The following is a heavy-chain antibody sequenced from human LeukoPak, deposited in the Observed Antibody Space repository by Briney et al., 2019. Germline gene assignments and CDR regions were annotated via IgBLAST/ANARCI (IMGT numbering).Heavy chain of an antibody. J-gene: IGHJ6*03. Sequence: PSETLSLTCAVYGGSFSGYYWRWIRQPPGKGLEWIGQVSQSGSTSHNPSLKSRVSISLDTSKNQFSLKMSSVTAADTAVYYCARRLKSMLRGVIRGSSDYYSHYYMDVWGKGTTVTVSS. CDR1: GGSFSGYY. CDR2: VSQSGST. V-gene: IGHV4-34*01. CDR3: ARRLKSMLRGVIRGSSDYYSHYYMDV. D-gene: IGHD3-10*01.